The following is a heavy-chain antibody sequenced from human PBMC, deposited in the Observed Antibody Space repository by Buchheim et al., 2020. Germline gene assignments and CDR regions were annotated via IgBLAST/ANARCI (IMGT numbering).Heavy chain of an antibody. Sequence: QVQLVESGGGVVQPGRSLRLSCAASGFTFSSYGMHWVRQAPGKGLEWVAVISYDGSNKYYADSVKGRFTISRDNSKNTRYLQMNSLRAEDTAVYYCAKEGITIFGVVIPYFDYWGQGTL. CDR1: GFTFSSYG. CDR2: ISYDGSNK. CDR3: AKEGITIFGVVIPYFDY. J-gene: IGHJ4*02. V-gene: IGHV3-30*18. D-gene: IGHD3-3*01.